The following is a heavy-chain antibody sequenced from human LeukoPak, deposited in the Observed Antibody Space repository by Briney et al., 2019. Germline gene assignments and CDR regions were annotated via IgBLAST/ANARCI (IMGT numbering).Heavy chain of an antibody. CDR2: INHSGST. J-gene: IGHJ6*03. Sequence: SETLSLTCAVYGGSFSGYYWSWIRQPPGKGLEWIGEINHSGSTNYNPSLKSRVTISVDTSKNQFSLKLSSVTAADTAVYYCARHAYYDFPAYYYYMDVWGKGATVTVSS. D-gene: IGHD3-3*01. CDR1: GGSFSGYY. CDR3: ARHAYYDFPAYYYYMDV. V-gene: IGHV4-34*01.